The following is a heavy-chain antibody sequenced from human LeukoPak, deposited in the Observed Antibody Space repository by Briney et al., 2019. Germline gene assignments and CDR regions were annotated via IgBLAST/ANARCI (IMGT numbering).Heavy chain of an antibody. D-gene: IGHD5/OR15-5a*01. CDR3: ATSPSTESH. CDR2: INTDGSST. Sequence: GGSLRLSCAASGFTFSSTWMHWVRQAPGKGLLWVARINTDGSSTIYADSVKGRFTISRDNAKNTLYLQMDRLRAEDTAVYYCATSPSTESHWGQGTLVTVSS. V-gene: IGHV3-74*01. CDR1: GFTFSSTW. J-gene: IGHJ4*02.